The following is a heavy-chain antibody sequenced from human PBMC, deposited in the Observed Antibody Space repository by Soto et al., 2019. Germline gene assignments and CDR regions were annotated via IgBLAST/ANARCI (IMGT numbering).Heavy chain of an antibody. V-gene: IGHV1-3*01. CDR2: INPGGGDT. CDR1: GYTFTAHA. J-gene: IGHJ5*02. D-gene: IGHD1-26*01. Sequence: ASVKVSCKASGYTFTAHAMHWVRQAPGQGLEWMGWINPGGGDTKYAQKFQGRVTITRDTSTSTAYMELSSLRSEDTAVYYCARDPGGSSPPGWFDPWGQGTLVTVSS. CDR3: ARDPGGSSPPGWFDP.